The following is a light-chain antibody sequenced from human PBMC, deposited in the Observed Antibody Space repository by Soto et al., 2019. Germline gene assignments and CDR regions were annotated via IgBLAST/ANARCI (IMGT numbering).Light chain of an antibody. Sequence: AIQVTQSPSSLYASVGDTVTITCRASQGISSAFAWYQQKRGKVPRLLIYDVFNLQSGVPSRFSGSGSVTDFTLTISRLQPEDFATYYSLQLETYPRAFGQGTRLEIK. CDR2: DVF. CDR1: QGISSA. J-gene: IGKJ5*01. CDR3: LQLETYPRA. V-gene: IGKV1-13*02.